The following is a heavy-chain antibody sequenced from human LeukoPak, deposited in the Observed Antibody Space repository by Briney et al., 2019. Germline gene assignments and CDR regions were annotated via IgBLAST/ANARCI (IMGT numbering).Heavy chain of an antibody. CDR3: ARQWEDSSGWYRVFDI. D-gene: IGHD6-19*01. J-gene: IGHJ3*02. Sequence: PPESPSLTRTVSVVAISSSSYYWGWSRHPPGKGLEWIGSFYYGGTTYYPPPLRSRVTISVETSKNQSSLRLTSVTAADTVLYYWARQWEDSSGWYRVFDIWGQGTMVTVSS. CDR1: VVAISSSSYY. V-gene: IGHV4-39*01. CDR2: FYYGGTT.